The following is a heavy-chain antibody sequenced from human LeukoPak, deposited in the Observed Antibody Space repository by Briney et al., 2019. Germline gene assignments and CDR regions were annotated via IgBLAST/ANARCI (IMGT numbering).Heavy chain of an antibody. V-gene: IGHV3-7*01. CDR3: ARWATSFDL. Sequence: PGGSLRLSCAASGFIFSNHWMGWVRQAPGKGLEWVANIKQDGSDKYYVDSVTGRFTISRDNAKSSLFLQMNNLTAEDTAVYYCARWATSFDLWGQGALVTVSS. J-gene: IGHJ4*02. CDR2: IKQDGSDK. CDR1: GFIFSNHW.